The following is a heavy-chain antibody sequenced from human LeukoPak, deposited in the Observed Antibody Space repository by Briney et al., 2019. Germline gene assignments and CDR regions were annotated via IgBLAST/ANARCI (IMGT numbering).Heavy chain of an antibody. CDR3: AKAQEPYDSSGYYYGY. D-gene: IGHD3-22*01. Sequence: PGGSLRLSCAASGFTFSSYAMSWVRQAPGKGLEWVSAISGSGGSIYYADSVKGRFTISRDNSKNTLYLQMNSLRAEDTAVYYCAKAQEPYDSSGYYYGYWGQGTLVTVSS. J-gene: IGHJ4*02. V-gene: IGHV3-23*01. CDR2: ISGSGGSI. CDR1: GFTFSSYA.